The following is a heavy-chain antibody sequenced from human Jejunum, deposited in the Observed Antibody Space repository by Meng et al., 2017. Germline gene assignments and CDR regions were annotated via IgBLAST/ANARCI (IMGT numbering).Heavy chain of an antibody. D-gene: IGHD2-15*01. CDR1: GFTFSNNW. J-gene: IGHJ4*02. CDR3: ARVDCTGGSCYIFDY. Sequence: GGSLRLSCAASGFTFSNNWMSWVRQAPGKGLEWVANIKTDGSEKHYLDSVKGRFTISRDNAKNSVYLQMSSLRAEDTAVYYCARVDCTGGSCYIFDYWGQGTLVTVSS. CDR2: IKTDGSEK. V-gene: IGHV3-7*01.